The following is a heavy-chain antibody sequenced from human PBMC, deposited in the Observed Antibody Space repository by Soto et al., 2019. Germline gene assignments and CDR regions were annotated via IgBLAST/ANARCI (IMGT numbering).Heavy chain of an antibody. J-gene: IGHJ6*02. D-gene: IGHD3-3*01. CDR3: GAGWLRMLEGFPQSYYGMDV. CDR2: INPSGGST. Sequence: ASVKVSCKASGYTFTSYYMNWVRQAPGQGLEWMGIINPSGGSTSYAQKFQGRVTMTRDTSTSTVYMELSSLRSEDTAVYYCGAGWLRMLEGFPQSYYGMDVWGQGTTVTVSS. CDR1: GYTFTSYY. V-gene: IGHV1-46*01.